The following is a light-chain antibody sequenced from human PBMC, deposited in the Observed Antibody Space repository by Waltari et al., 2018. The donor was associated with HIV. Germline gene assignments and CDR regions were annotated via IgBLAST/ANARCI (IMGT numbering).Light chain of an antibody. J-gene: IGLJ3*02. CDR2: EVT. CDR1: SSDVGGFNY. CDR3: ASYAGSHNWV. V-gene: IGLV2-8*01. Sequence: QSVLTQPPSASGSPGQSVTISCTGTSSDVGGFNYVPWYQQNPGKAPKLITYEVTKRPSGVPDRFSGSKSGNTASLTVSGLQAEDEAAYYCASYAGSHNWVFGGGTQLTVL.